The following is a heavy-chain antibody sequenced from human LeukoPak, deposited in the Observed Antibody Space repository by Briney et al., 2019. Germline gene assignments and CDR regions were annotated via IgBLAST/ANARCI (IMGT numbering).Heavy chain of an antibody. J-gene: IGHJ4*02. D-gene: IGHD3-3*01. CDR2: IYWDDDK. Sequence: ESGPTLVNPTQTLTLTCTFSGFSLSTSGVGVGWIRQPPGKALEWLALIYWDDDKRYSPSLKSRLTITKDTSKNQVVLTMTNMNPVDTATYYCAHSGGPTIFGDYYFDYWGQGTLVTVSS. CDR1: GFSLSTSGVG. V-gene: IGHV2-5*02. CDR3: AHSGGPTIFGDYYFDY.